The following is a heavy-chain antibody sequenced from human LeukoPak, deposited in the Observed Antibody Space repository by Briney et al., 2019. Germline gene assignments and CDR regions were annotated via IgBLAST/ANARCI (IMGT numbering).Heavy chain of an antibody. J-gene: IGHJ4*02. CDR2: IYYTGAS. CDR1: GGSISGYY. V-gene: IGHV4-59*08. Sequence: SETLSLTCTVSGGSISGYYWSWIRQPPGQGLEWIAYIYYTGASNYCPSLKSRLTASVDTSKDQFSLTLSSVTAADTAVYYCARHLDTTGSPMDFWGQGTLVTVSS. CDR3: ARHLDTTGSPMDF. D-gene: IGHD1-1*01.